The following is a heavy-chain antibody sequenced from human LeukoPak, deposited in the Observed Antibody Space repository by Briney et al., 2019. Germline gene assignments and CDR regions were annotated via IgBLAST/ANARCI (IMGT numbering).Heavy chain of an antibody. CDR3: ARGPDYYDSSGYWSFLFQH. D-gene: IGHD3-22*01. CDR1: GGSISSYY. V-gene: IGHV4-59*06. Sequence: SETLSLTCTVSGGSISSYYWSWIRQHPGKGLEWIGYIYYSGSTYYNPSLKSRVTISVDTSKNQFSLKLSSVTAADTAVYYCARGPDYYDSSGYWSFLFQHWGQGTLVTVSS. CDR2: IYYSGST. J-gene: IGHJ1*01.